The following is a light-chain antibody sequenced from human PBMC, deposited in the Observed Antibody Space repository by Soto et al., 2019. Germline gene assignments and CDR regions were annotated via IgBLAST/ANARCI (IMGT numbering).Light chain of an antibody. CDR3: QQYNSLWT. J-gene: IGKJ1*01. CDR2: KAS. CDR1: QSISSW. Sequence: DIQMTQSPSTLSASVGDRVTITCRASQSISSWLAWYQQKPGKAPKLLIYKASSLESGVPSRFSGSGSGTEFTLTIRSLQPDDFATYYCQQYNSLWTFGHGTKVDSK. V-gene: IGKV1-5*03.